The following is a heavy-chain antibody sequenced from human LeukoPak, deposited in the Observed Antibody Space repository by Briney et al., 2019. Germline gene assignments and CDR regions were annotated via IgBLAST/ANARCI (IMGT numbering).Heavy chain of an antibody. J-gene: IGHJ4*02. V-gene: IGHV1-46*01. Sequence: ASVKVSCKASGDTFTNYYMHWARQAPGQGLEWMGIINPSGGSTSYAQKFQGRVTMTRDTSASTVYMEVSSLRSEDTAVYYCARERPYCSSTSCPFTDWGQGTLVTVSS. D-gene: IGHD2-2*01. CDR2: INPSGGST. CDR1: GDTFTNYY. CDR3: ARERPYCSSTSCPFTD.